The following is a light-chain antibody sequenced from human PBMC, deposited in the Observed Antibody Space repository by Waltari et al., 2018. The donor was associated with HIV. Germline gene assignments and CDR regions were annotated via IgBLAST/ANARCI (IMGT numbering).Light chain of an antibody. V-gene: IGKV3-11*01. CDR2: DAS. Sequence: EIILPQSPATLSVSPGDTATLPCRASQSISSSLAWYQHKPGQAPRLLIYDASKRATGIPARFSGSGSGTDFTLTVSRLEPEDFAVYYCQQRSNWPSITFGQGTRLEIK. CDR1: QSISSS. CDR3: QQRSNWPSIT. J-gene: IGKJ5*01.